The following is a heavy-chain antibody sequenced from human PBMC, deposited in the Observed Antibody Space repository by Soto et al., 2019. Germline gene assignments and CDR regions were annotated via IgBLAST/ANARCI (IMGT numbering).Heavy chain of an antibody. V-gene: IGHV3-30*18. Sequence: GGSLRLSCAASGFTFSSYAMNWVRQAPGRGLEWVAVISYDGSNKYYADSVKGRFTISRDNSKNTLYLQMNSLRAEDTAVYYCAKYGGGSSGYYYYGMDVWGQGTTVTVSS. CDR1: GFTFSSYA. CDR3: AKYGGGSSGYYYYGMDV. D-gene: IGHD3-22*01. J-gene: IGHJ6*02. CDR2: ISYDGSNK.